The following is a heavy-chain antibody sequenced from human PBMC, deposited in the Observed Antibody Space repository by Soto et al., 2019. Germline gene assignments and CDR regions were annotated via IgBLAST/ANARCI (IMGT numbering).Heavy chain of an antibody. V-gene: IGHV4-31*03. CDR2: IYYSGST. Sequence: QVQLQESGPGLVKPSQTLSLTCTVSGGSISSGGYYWSWIRQHPGKGLEWLGYIYYSGSTYYNPSLKSRVTISVDTSKNQFSLKLSSVTAADTAVYYCARDPKWFGELFGWFDPWGQGTLVTVSS. CDR3: ARDPKWFGELFGWFDP. D-gene: IGHD3-10*01. CDR1: GGSISSGGYY. J-gene: IGHJ5*02.